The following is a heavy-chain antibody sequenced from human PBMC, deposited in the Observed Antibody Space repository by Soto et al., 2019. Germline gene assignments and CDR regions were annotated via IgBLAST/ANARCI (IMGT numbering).Heavy chain of an antibody. V-gene: IGHV3-30*18. Sequence: GGSLRLSCAASGFTFSSYGMHWVRQAPGKGLEWVAVISYDGSNKYYADSVKGRFTISRDNSKNTLYLQMNSLRAEDTAVYYCAKELTIFGVVPFDYWGQGTLVTVSS. CDR2: ISYDGSNK. CDR3: AKELTIFGVVPFDY. CDR1: GFTFSSYG. D-gene: IGHD3-3*01. J-gene: IGHJ4*02.